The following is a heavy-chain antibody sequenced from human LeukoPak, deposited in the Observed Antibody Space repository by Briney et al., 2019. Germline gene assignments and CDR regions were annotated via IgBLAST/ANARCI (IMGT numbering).Heavy chain of an antibody. D-gene: IGHD4-17*01. V-gene: IGHV3-21*01. J-gene: IGHJ4*02. CDR1: GFTFSSYS. CDR3: ARTPPTDLDY. CDR2: ISSSSSYI. Sequence: PGGSLRLSCAASGFTFSSYSMNWVRQAPGKGLEWVSSISSSSSYIYYADSVEGRSTISRDNAKNSLYLQMNSLRAEDTAVYYCARTPPTDLDYWGQGTLVTVSS.